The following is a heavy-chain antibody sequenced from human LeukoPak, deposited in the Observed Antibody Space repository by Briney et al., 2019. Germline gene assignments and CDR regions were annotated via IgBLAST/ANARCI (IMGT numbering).Heavy chain of an antibody. CDR1: GFSFNDYD. V-gene: IGHV3-30-3*01. CDR2: TSSDLNVK. CDR3: AREGYYGSGSPPSLYFDY. Sequence: GGSLRLSCAASGFSFNDYDMHWVRQAPGKGPEWVAVTSSDLNVKLYADSVKGRFTISRDNSRSTLYLQMNSLRPEDTAIYYCAREGYYGSGSPPSLYFDYWGQGTLVTVSS. D-gene: IGHD3-10*01. J-gene: IGHJ4*02.